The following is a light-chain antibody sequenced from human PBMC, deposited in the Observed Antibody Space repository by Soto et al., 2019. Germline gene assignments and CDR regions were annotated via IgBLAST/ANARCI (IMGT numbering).Light chain of an antibody. J-gene: IGKJ5*01. CDR3: QQDNNWPPVT. V-gene: IGKV3-15*01. CDR1: QNVNTN. Sequence: ETVMTQSPATLSVSPGERATLSCRASQNVNTNLAWYQQKPGQAPRLLIYGASTRATGIPTRFIGSGSGTEFTLTISSLQSEDFAVYYCQQDNNWPPVTFGQGTRLEIK. CDR2: GAS.